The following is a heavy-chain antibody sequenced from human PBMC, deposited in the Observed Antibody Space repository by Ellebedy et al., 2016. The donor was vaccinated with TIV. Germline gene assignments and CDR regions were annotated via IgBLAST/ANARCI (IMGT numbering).Heavy chain of an antibody. CDR1: GGSFSGYY. CDR3: ARAPVTTYLPNPYNWFDP. J-gene: IGHJ5*02. D-gene: IGHD4-17*01. CDR2: INHSGSN. Sequence: SETLSLTCAVYGGSFSGYYWSWIRQPPGKGLEWIGEINHSGSNNYNPSLKSRVTISVDTSKNQFSLKLSSVTAADTAVYYCARAPVTTYLPNPYNWFDPWGQGTLVTVSS. V-gene: IGHV4-34*01.